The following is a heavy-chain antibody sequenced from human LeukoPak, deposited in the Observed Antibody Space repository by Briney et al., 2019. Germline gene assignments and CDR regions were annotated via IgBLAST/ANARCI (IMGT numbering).Heavy chain of an antibody. D-gene: IGHD5-12*01. CDR3: ARDPSNSGYDYLYYFDY. V-gene: IGHV1-2*02. CDR1: GYTFTGYY. CDR2: INPDNGGT. J-gene: IGHJ4*02. Sequence: ASVKVSCKASGYTFTGYYMHWVRQAPGQGLEWMGWINPDNGGTNYAQKFQGRVTMTRDMSISTAYMELSRLRSDDTDVYYCARDPSNSGYDYLYYFDYWGQGTLVTVSS.